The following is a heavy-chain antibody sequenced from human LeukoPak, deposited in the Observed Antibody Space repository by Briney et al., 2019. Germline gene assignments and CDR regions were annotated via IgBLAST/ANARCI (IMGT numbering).Heavy chain of an antibody. Sequence: SETLSLTCTVSGVSISSHYWSWIRQPPGKGLEWIGYIYYSGSTNYNPSLKSRVTISVDTSKNQFSLKLSSVAAAATAVYYCARVSMGYDSSGYWTLIDYWGQGTLVTVSS. V-gene: IGHV4-59*11. CDR1: GVSISSHY. J-gene: IGHJ4*02. CDR3: ARVSMGYDSSGYWTLIDY. CDR2: IYYSGST. D-gene: IGHD3-22*01.